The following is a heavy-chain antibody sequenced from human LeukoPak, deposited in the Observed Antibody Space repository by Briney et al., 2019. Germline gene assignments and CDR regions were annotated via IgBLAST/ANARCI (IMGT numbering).Heavy chain of an antibody. CDR3: ARVALVGASPNRWFDP. J-gene: IGHJ5*02. CDR2: ISGGGETR. Sequence: GGSLRLSCAASGFTFSLYEMNWVRQAPVKGLEWVSYISGGGETRYYADSVKGRFTISRDNGKNSLYLQMNSLRAEDTAVYYCARVALVGASPNRWFDPWGQGTLVTVSS. V-gene: IGHV3-48*03. CDR1: GFTFSLYE. D-gene: IGHD1-26*01.